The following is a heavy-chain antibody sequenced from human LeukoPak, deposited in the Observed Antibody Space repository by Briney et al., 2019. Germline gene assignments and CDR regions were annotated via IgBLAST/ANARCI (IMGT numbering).Heavy chain of an antibody. V-gene: IGHV5-51*01. CDR1: GYSFTNYW. CDR3: ARRGRIAAAGKYFDY. Sequence: PGESLKISCKGSGYSFTNYWIGWVRQMPGKGLEWVAIIYPGDSDTRYSPSFQGQVTISADKSISTAYLQWSSLKASDTAMYYCARRGRIAAAGKYFDYWGQGTLVTVSS. J-gene: IGHJ4*02. CDR2: IYPGDSDT. D-gene: IGHD6-13*01.